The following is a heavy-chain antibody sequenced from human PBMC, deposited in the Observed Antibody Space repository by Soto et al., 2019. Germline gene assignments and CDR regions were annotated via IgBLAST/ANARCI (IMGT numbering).Heavy chain of an antibody. J-gene: IGHJ4*02. CDR3: ARVVVVPAAGIDY. CDR1: GFTFSSYS. CDR2: ISSSSSYI. D-gene: IGHD2-2*01. Sequence: EVQLVESGGGLVKPGGSLRLSCAASGFTFSSYSMNWVRQAPGKGLECVSSISSSSSYIYYADSVKGRFTISRDNAKHSLYLQMNSLRAEDTAGYYCARVVVVPAAGIDYWGQGTLVTVSS. V-gene: IGHV3-21*01.